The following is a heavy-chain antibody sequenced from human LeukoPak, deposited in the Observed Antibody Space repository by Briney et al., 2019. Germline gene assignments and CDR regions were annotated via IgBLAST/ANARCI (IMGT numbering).Heavy chain of an antibody. CDR1: GFTVSSNY. J-gene: IGHJ4*02. D-gene: IGHD5-18*01. CDR3: ARDLRQRGYSYGYGY. V-gene: IGHV3-53*01. Sequence: PGGSLRLSCAASGFTVSSNYMSWVRQAPGKGLEWVSVIYSGGSTYYADSVKGRFTISRDNSKNTLYLQMNSLRAEDTAVYYCARDLRQRGYSYGYGYWGQGTLVTVSS. CDR2: IYSGGST.